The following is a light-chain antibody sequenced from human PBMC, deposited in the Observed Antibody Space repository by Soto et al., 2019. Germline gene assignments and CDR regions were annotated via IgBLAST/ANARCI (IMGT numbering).Light chain of an antibody. J-gene: IGLJ2*01. CDR3: CSYAGSYTLL. V-gene: IGLV2-11*01. Sequence: QPVLTQPRSVSGSPGQSVTISCTGTSSDVGGYNYVSWYQQHPGRAPKLMIYDVSKRPSGVPDRFSGSKSGNTASLTISGLQAEDEADYYCCSYAGSYTLLFAGGTKVTVL. CDR2: DVS. CDR1: SSDVGGYNY.